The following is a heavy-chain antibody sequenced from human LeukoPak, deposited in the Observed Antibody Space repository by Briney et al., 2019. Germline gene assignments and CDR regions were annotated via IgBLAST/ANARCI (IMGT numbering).Heavy chain of an antibody. V-gene: IGHV3-23*01. J-gene: IGHJ4*02. Sequence: GGSLRLSCAGSGFTFSRYAMTWVRQAPGKGLEWGSDISGGSSSIYYADSVQGRFTISRDNSKNPLSLQMDSLRAEDTAVYYCAKLGGSSRSGYYVDYWGQGTLVTVSS. CDR1: GFTFSRYA. CDR2: ISGGSSSI. CDR3: AKLGGSSRSGYYVDY. D-gene: IGHD3-10*01.